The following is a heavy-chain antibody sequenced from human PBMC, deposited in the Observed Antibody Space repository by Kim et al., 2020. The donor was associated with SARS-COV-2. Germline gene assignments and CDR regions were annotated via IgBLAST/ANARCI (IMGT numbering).Heavy chain of an antibody. CDR2: ISYNGSNK. J-gene: IGHJ3*02. V-gene: IGHV3-30*04. CDR1: GFTISSYA. CDR3: ARNGVGDGAFDI. Sequence: GGSLRLSCAASGFTISSYAMNWVRQAPGKGLEWVAVISYNGSNKYYAYSAKGRFTISRDNSKNTLYLLMNSLRAEDTAEYYCARNGVGDGAFDIWGLGT. D-gene: IGHD1-26*01.